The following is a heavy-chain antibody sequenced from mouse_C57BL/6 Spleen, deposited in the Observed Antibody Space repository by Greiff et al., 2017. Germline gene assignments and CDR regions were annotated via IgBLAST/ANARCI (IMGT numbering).Heavy chain of an antibody. V-gene: IGHV1-18*01. D-gene: IGHD1-1*01. CDR2: INPNNGGT. J-gene: IGHJ4*01. CDR3: AKPITTVGAMDY. Sequence: VQLQQSGPELVKPGASVKIPCKASGYTFTDYNMDWVKQSHGKSLEWIGDINPNNGGTIYNQKFKGKATLTVDKSSSTAYMELRRLTSEDTAVYYCAKPITTVGAMDYWGQGTSVTVSS. CDR1: GYTFTDYN.